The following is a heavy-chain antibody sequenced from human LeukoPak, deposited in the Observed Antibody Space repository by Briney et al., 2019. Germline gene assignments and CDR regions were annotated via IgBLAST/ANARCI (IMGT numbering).Heavy chain of an antibody. J-gene: IGHJ6*03. CDR3: ASLSSGYYYYYMDV. CDR1: GGSISSGDYY. V-gene: IGHV4-30-4*08. CDR2: IYYSGST. Sequence: SQTLSLTCTVSGGSISSGDYYWSWIRQPPGKGLEWTGYIYYSGSTYYNPSLKSRVTISVDTSKNQFSLKLSSVTAADTAVYYCASLSSGYYYYYMDVWGKGTTVTVSS. D-gene: IGHD3-22*01.